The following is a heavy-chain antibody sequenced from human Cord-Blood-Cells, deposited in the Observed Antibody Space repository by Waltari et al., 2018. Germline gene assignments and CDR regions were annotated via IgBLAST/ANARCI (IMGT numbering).Heavy chain of an antibody. V-gene: IGHV1-69*01. CDR3: ARGGSGSYYNYYYGMDV. J-gene: IGHJ6*02. CDR2: IMPIFGTA. Sequence: QVQLVQSGAEVKKPGSSVKVSCKASGGTFSSYAISWVRQAPGQGLEWMGGIMPIFGTANYAQKFQGRVTITADESTSTAYMELSSLRSEDTAVYYCARGGSGSYYNYYYGMDVWGQGTTVTVSS. CDR1: GGTFSSYA. D-gene: IGHD3-10*01.